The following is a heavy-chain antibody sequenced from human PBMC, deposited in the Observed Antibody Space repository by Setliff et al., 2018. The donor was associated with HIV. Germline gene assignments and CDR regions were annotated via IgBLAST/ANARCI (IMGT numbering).Heavy chain of an antibody. V-gene: IGHV4-4*02. CDR2: TYYSGST. D-gene: IGHD2-15*01. J-gene: IGHJ5*02. CDR1: GGSISSSNW. CDR3: ARSSLHCGGGSCYLTWFDP. Sequence: SETLSLTCAVSGGSISSSNWWSWVRQPPGKGLEWIGSTYYSGSTYHNPSLKSRVTISVDTSKNQFSLKLSSVTAADTAVYYCARSSLHCGGGSCYLTWFDPWGQGTLVTVSS.